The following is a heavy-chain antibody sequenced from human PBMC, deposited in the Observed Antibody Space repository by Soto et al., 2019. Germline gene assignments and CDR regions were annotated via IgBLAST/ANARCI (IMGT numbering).Heavy chain of an antibody. CDR1: GYTFTSYN. CDR2: INPSGGTT. CDR3: ARDTSSWYRVDY. D-gene: IGHD6-13*01. J-gene: IGHJ4*02. Sequence: ASVKVSCKASGYTFTSYNMHWVRQAPGQGLEWMGIINPSGGTTSYAQKFQGRVTMTRDTSTSTVYMELSSLRSEDTAIYYCARDTSSWYRVDYWGQGTLVTVS. V-gene: IGHV1-46*01.